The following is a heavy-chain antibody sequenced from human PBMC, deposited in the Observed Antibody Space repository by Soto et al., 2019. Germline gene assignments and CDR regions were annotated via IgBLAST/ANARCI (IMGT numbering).Heavy chain of an antibody. Sequence: QVQLVQSGAEEKKPGASVKVSCKASGYTFTNYAMYWVRQAPGQRLEWMGWINAGNGYTEYSQKFQGRITITRDTSASTAYVELSSLRSEDTAVYYCARAYSSTWSAGDYWGQGTLVTVSS. D-gene: IGHD4-4*01. V-gene: IGHV1-3*05. CDR3: ARAYSSTWSAGDY. CDR2: INAGNGYT. J-gene: IGHJ4*02. CDR1: GYTFTNYA.